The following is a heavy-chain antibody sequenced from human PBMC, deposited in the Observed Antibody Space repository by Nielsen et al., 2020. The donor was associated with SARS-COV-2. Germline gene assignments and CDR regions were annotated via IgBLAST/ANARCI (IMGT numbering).Heavy chain of an antibody. CDR2: IEHNGIT. CDR1: GGSFSDHY. J-gene: IGHJ6*02. D-gene: IGHD3-10*01. V-gene: IGHV4-34*01. Sequence: SETLSLTCAVYGGSFSDHYWSWIRQAPGKGLEWIGQIEHNGITKYGPSLKSRVTMSVDTSKNQFSLKLSSVTAADTAVYYCARFGVFDDGMDVWGQGTTVTVSS. CDR3: ARFGVFDDGMDV.